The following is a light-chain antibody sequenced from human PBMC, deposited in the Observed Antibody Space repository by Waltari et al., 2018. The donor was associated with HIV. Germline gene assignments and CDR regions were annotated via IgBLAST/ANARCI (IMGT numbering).Light chain of an antibody. V-gene: IGLV2-23*02. Sequence: QSALTQPASVSGSPGQSITISCTVTSSDVASYNLVSWYQHHPSKAPKVMIYAVTKRPSGLSDRFSGSKSGNTASLTISGLQAEDEADYYCCSYAGTSTYVFGTGTKVTVL. CDR1: SSDVASYNL. CDR2: AVT. CDR3: CSYAGTSTYV. J-gene: IGLJ1*01.